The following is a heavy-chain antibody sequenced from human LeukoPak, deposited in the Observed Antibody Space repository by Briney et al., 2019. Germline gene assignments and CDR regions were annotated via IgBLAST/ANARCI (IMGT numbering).Heavy chain of an antibody. J-gene: IGHJ4*02. Sequence: ASVKVSCKASGYVFTDYAIQWVRQAPGQGLEWMGWINAGNGKTKYSQKFQGRVTITRDTSASTAYMELSGLRSDDTAVYYCARARWTSTVTTYYLDFWGQGTLVTVSS. CDR3: ARARWTSTVTTYYLDF. CDR2: INAGNGKT. CDR1: GYVFTDYA. D-gene: IGHD4-17*01. V-gene: IGHV1-3*01.